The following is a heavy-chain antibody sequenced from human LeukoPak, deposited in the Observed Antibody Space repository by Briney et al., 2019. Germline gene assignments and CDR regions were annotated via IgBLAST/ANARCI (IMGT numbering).Heavy chain of an antibody. J-gene: IGHJ4*02. Sequence: PSETMSPTCTVYDDSISDYYRGWIRQPPGKGLEWIGYFYNSGRSTYNPSLKSRVTISADTSKNHFSLKLNSVTTADTAVYYCTRGAGWLIDYWGQGILVTVSS. D-gene: IGHD3-16*01. V-gene: IGHV4-59*01. CDR1: DDSISDYY. CDR3: TRGAGWLIDY. CDR2: FYNSGRS.